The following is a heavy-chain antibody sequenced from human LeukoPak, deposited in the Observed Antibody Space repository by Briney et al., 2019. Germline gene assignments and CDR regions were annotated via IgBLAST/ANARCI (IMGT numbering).Heavy chain of an antibody. CDR2: ISSSSYI. CDR1: GFTFSSYS. D-gene: IGHD4-23*01. V-gene: IGHV3-21*01. J-gene: IGHJ4*02. CDR3: AREGGGNSY. Sequence: GGSLRLSCAASGFTFSSYSMNWVRQAPGKGLEWASSISSSSYIYYADSVKGRFTISRDNAKNSLYLQMNSLRAEDTAVYYCAREGGGNSYWGQGTLVTVSS.